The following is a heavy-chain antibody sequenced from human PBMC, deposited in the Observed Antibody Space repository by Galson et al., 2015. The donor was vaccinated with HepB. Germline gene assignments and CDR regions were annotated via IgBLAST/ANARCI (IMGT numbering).Heavy chain of an antibody. V-gene: IGHV3-15*01. J-gene: IGHJ6*02. CDR3: TTPEVARLRPVYYYGMDV. CDR2: IKSKTDGGTT. CDR1: GFTFSNAW. D-gene: IGHD4-17*01. Sequence: SLRLSCAASGFTFSNAWMSWVRQAPGKGLEWVGRIKSKTDGGTTDYAAPVKGRFTISRDDSKNTLYLQMNSLKTEDTAVYYCTTPEVARLRPVYYYGMDVWGQGTTVTVSS.